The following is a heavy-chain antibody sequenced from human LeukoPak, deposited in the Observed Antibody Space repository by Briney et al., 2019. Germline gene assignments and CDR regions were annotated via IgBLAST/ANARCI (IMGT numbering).Heavy chain of an antibody. CDR2: INPSGGST. Sequence: ASVKVSCKASGYTFTSYYMHWVRQAPGQGLEWMGIINPSGGSTSYAQKFQGRVTMTRDTSTSTVYMELSSLRSEDTAVYYCARGSSSSYGQRSYYYYGMDVWGQGTTVTVSS. J-gene: IGHJ6*02. D-gene: IGHD6-6*01. V-gene: IGHV1-46*01. CDR3: ARGSSSSYGQRSYYYYGMDV. CDR1: GYTFTSYY.